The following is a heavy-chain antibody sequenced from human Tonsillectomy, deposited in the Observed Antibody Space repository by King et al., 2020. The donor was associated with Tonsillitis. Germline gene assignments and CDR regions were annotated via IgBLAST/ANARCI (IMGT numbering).Heavy chain of an antibody. J-gene: IGHJ3*02. V-gene: IGHV3-20*04. CDR3: AGEGASVVVVAATRAFDI. D-gene: IGHD2-15*01. Sequence: VQLVESGGGVVRPGGSLRLSCAASGFTFDDYGMSWVRQVPGKGLEWVSGINWNGGSTGYGDSVKGRFTISRDNAKNSLYLQMNSLRAEDTALYYCAGEGASVVVVAATRAFDIWGQGTMVTVSS. CDR1: GFTFDDYG. CDR2: INWNGGST.